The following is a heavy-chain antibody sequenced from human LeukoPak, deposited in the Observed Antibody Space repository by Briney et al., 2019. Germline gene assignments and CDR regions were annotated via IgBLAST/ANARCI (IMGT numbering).Heavy chain of an antibody. CDR3: ARQIGYSFGYPDY. Sequence: SETLSLTCAVYGGSFSGYYWSWIRQPPGKGLEWIGEINHSGSTNYNPSFKSRVTISVDTSKNQFSLKLSSVTAADTAVHYCARQIGYSFGYPDYWGQGTLVTVSS. CDR1: GGSFSGYY. V-gene: IGHV4-34*01. CDR2: INHSGST. D-gene: IGHD5-18*01. J-gene: IGHJ4*02.